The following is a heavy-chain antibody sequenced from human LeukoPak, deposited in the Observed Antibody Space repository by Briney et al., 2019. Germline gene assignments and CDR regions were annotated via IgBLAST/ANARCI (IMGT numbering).Heavy chain of an antibody. CDR1: IGSLNSYF. D-gene: IGHD3-9*01. V-gene: IGHV4-4*07. CDR3: ARGKEMTRTSGYYSFDF. CDR2: VSDTGRA. Sequence: SETLSLTCTVSIGSLNSYFWTWVRQPAGKGLEWIGRVSDTGRAYYNPSLESRVTISLDTSENQFSLKVTSVTAADTAVYYCARGKEMTRTSGYYSFDFWGQGTLVSVSS. J-gene: IGHJ4*02.